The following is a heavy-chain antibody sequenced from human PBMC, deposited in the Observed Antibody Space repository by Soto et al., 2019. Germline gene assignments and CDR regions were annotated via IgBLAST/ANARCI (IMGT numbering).Heavy chain of an antibody. Sequence: VKVSCKASGGTFSSYAISWVRQAPGQGLEWMGGIIPIFGTANYAQKFQGRVTITADESTSTAYMELSSLRSEDTAVYYCARRGPKPYLYSSSEFDPRGQGTLVTVSS. V-gene: IGHV1-69*13. CDR3: ARRGPKPYLYSSSEFDP. CDR1: GGTFSSYA. D-gene: IGHD6-13*01. CDR2: IIPIFGTA. J-gene: IGHJ5*02.